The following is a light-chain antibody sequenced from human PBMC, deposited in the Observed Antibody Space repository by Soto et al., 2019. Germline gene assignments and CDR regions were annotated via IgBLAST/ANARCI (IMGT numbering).Light chain of an antibody. CDR1: QSVSDK. CDR3: KQYNDWPPLT. V-gene: IGKV3-15*01. Sequence: EIVMTQSPATLSVTPGERATLSCRASQSVSDKLAWFQQKPGQAPRLLMYGASTRATGIPARFSGSGSGTKFTLSIRSVHAEYSAVSYCKQYNDWPPLTFGQGTKVEIK. CDR2: GAS. J-gene: IGKJ1*01.